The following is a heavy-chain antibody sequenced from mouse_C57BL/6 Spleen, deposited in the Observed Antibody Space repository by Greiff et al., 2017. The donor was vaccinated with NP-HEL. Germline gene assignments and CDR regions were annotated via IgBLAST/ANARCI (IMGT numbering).Heavy chain of an antibody. Sequence: VQLQQSGAELVRPGTSVKVSCKASGYAFTNYLIEWVKQRPGQGLEWIGVINPGSGGTNYNEKFKGKATLTADKSSSTAYMQLSSLTSEDSAVYFCARGDITGTIAYWGQGTLVTVSA. D-gene: IGHD4-1*01. CDR1: GYAFTNYL. J-gene: IGHJ3*01. CDR3: ARGDITGTIAY. V-gene: IGHV1-54*01. CDR2: INPGSGGT.